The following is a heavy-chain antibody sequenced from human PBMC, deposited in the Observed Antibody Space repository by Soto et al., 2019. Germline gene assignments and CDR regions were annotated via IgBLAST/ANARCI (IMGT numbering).Heavy chain of an antibody. CDR3: AREGYSSGWYAWSAFEI. J-gene: IGHJ3*02. V-gene: IGHV4-59*01. CDR2: IYYSGGT. Sequence: QVQLQESGPGLVKPSETLSLTCTVSGGSISSYYWSWIRQPPGKGLVWIGYIYYSGGTNYNPSLKRPATISVDTSKNQFSLKLSSVTAADTAVYYCAREGYSSGWYAWSAFEIWGQGTMVTVSS. D-gene: IGHD6-13*01. CDR1: GGSISSYY.